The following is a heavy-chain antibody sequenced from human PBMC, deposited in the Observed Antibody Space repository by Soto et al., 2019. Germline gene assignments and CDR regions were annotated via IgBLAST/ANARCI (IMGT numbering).Heavy chain of an antibody. Sequence: SETLSLTCAVYGGSFSGYYWSWIRQPPGKGLEWIGEINHSGSTNYNPSLKSRVTISVETSKNQFSLKLSSATAADTAVYYCARGTVIRSYYGIDVWGQGTTVTVSS. V-gene: IGHV4-34*01. D-gene: IGHD4-4*01. CDR1: GGSFSGYY. CDR2: INHSGST. J-gene: IGHJ6*02. CDR3: ARGTVIRSYYGIDV.